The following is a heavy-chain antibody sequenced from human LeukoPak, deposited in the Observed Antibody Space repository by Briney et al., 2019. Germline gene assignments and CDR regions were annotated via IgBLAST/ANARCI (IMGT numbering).Heavy chain of an antibody. CDR2: IYHSGST. CDR1: GYSISSGYY. Sequence: SVTLSLTCAVSGYSISSGYYWGWIRQPPGKGLEWIGSIYHSGSTYYNPSLKSRVTISVDTSKNQFSLKLSSVTAADTAVYYCARGDIVVYPYAFDIWGQGTMATVSS. J-gene: IGHJ3*02. D-gene: IGHD2-2*01. CDR3: ARGDIVVYPYAFDI. V-gene: IGHV4-38-2*01.